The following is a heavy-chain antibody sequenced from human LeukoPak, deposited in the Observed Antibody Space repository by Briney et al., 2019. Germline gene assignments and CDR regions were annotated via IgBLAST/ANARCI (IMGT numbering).Heavy chain of an antibody. Sequence: GGSLRLSCAASGFTFSSYAMSWVRQAPGKGQEWVASISLGGGSSTYYAASVKGRFTISRDNSNNTVHLQMDSLRDEDTAVYYCAKDGGRGQQLGSWFDCWGQGNLVTVSS. CDR3: AKDGGRGQQLGSWFDC. CDR1: GFTFSSYA. J-gene: IGHJ4*02. CDR2: ISLGGGSST. V-gene: IGHV3-23*01. D-gene: IGHD5-24*01.